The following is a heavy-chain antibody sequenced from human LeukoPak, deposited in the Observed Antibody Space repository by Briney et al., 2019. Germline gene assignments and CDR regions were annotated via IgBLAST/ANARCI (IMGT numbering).Heavy chain of an antibody. CDR3: AREIIAAAGTTPQAYYYYMDV. CDR1: GFTFSSYA. CDR2: ISSNGGST. J-gene: IGHJ6*03. D-gene: IGHD6-13*01. V-gene: IGHV3-64*01. Sequence: GGSLRLSCAASGFTFSSYAMHWVRQAPGKGLEYVSAISSNGGSTYYANSVKGRFTISRDNSKNTLYLQMGSLRAEDMAVYYCAREIIAAAGTTPQAYYYYMDVWGKGTTVTVSS.